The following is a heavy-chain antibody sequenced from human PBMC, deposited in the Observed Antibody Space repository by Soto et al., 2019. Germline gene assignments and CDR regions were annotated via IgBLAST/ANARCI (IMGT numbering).Heavy chain of an antibody. CDR2: ISHSVST. CDR1: GGSISGSRFY. Sequence: QLQLQESGPGLVKASETLSLRCSVSGGSISGSRFYWVWIRQPPGKGLEWIGTISHSVSTYYTPSLKRRVTMSIDTSNNQLSLRLSSVTAADPAIYYCARAKHDYGDFVPPNWFDPWGQGTLVTVSS. CDR3: ARAKHDYGDFVPPNWFDP. J-gene: IGHJ5*02. V-gene: IGHV4-39*01. D-gene: IGHD4-17*01.